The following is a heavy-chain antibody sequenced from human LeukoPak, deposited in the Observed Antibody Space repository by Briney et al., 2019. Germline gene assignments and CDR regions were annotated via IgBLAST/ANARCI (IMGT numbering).Heavy chain of an antibody. CDR3: ARDPTTVTKGFDI. D-gene: IGHD4-17*01. J-gene: IGHJ3*02. Sequence: SETLSLTCTVSDASFNTHYWTWIRQPPGKGLEWIGYISYGGSTNYDPSLKSRVTISVDTSKNQFFLRLTSLTAADTAVYYCARDPTTVTKGFDIWGQGTMVTVSS. CDR2: ISYGGST. CDR1: DASFNTHY. V-gene: IGHV4-59*11.